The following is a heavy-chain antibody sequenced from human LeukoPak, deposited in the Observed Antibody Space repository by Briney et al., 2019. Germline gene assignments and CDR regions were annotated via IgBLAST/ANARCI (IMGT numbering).Heavy chain of an antibody. J-gene: IGHJ6*03. D-gene: IGHD3-10*01. Sequence: SETLSLTCTVSGGSISSYYWSWIRQPAGKGLERIGRIYTSGSTNYNPSLKSRVTMSVDTSKNQFSLKLSSVTAADTAVYYCARGEYYGSGNYYYYYMDVWGKGTTVTVSS. CDR1: GGSISSYY. CDR3: ARGEYYGSGNYYYYYMDV. CDR2: IYTSGST. V-gene: IGHV4-4*07.